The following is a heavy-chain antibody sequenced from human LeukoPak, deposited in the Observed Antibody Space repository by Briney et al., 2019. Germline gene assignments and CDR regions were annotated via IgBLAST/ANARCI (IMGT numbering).Heavy chain of an antibody. V-gene: IGHV4-31*03. D-gene: IGHD4-17*01. CDR2: IYYSGST. J-gene: IGHJ5*02. CDR3: ARGLAYDYGDYAALNWFDP. Sequence: SQTLSLTCTVSGGSISSGGYYWSWIRQHPGKGLEWIGYIYYSGSTYYNPSLKSRVTISVDTSKNQFSLKLSSVTAADTAVYYWARGLAYDYGDYAALNWFDPWGQGTLVTVSS. CDR1: GGSISSGGYY.